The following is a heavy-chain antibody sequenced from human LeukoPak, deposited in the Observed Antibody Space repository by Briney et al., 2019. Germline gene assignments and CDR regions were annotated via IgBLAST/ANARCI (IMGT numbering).Heavy chain of an antibody. Sequence: PGGSLRLSCAASGFTFSNYAIHWVRQAPGKGLEWVAVISFDGNSKFYADSVKGRFTISRDNSRNTLYLQMNSLRAEDTAVYYCARDRAAYCGGDCYAPLDVWGQGTTVTVSS. CDR1: GFTFSNYA. D-gene: IGHD2-21*02. V-gene: IGHV3-30*14. J-gene: IGHJ6*02. CDR3: ARDRAAYCGGDCYAPLDV. CDR2: ISFDGNSK.